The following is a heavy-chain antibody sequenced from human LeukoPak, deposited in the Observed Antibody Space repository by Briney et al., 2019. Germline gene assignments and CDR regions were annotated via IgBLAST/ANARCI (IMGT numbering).Heavy chain of an antibody. CDR3: ARVYCSGGSCYSFDY. V-gene: IGHV4-39*07. Sequence: SETLSLTCTVSGGSISSSSSFWDWIRQPPGKGLEWIGSIYYSGSTYYNPSLKSRVTISVDTSKNQFSLKLSSVTAADTAVYYCARVYCSGGSCYSFDY. CDR2: IYYSGST. J-gene: IGHJ4*01. CDR1: GGSISSSSSF. D-gene: IGHD2-15*01.